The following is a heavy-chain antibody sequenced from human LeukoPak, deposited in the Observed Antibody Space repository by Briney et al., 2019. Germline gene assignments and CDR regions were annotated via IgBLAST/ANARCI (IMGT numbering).Heavy chain of an antibody. D-gene: IGHD3-10*01. Sequence: GASVKVSCKASGYTLTGYYMHWVRQAPGQGLEWMGWINPNSGGTNYAQKFQGRVTMTRDTSISTAYMELSRLRSDDTAVYYCARDKMGGSGSYYNWFDPWGQGTLVTVSS. J-gene: IGHJ5*02. V-gene: IGHV1-2*02. CDR3: ARDKMGGSGSYYNWFDP. CDR1: GYTLTGYY. CDR2: INPNSGGT.